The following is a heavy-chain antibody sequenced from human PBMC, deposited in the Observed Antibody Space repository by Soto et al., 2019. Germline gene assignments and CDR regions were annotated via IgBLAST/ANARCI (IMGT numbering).Heavy chain of an antibody. CDR3: ARARGDSSGWYLDY. Sequence: SETLSLTCTVSGGSISSYYWSWIRQPPGKGLEWIGYIYYSGSTNYNPSLKSRVTISVDTSKNQFSLKLSSVTAADTAVYYCARARGDSSGWYLDYWGQGTLVTVSS. CDR2: IYYSGST. D-gene: IGHD6-19*01. CDR1: GGSISSYY. V-gene: IGHV4-59*01. J-gene: IGHJ4*02.